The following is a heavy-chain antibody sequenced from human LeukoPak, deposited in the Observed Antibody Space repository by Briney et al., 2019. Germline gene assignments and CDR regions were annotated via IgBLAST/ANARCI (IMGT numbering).Heavy chain of an antibody. Sequence: PGGSLRLSFAASGFTFSSYSMNWVRQAPGKGLEWVSSISSSSSYIYYADSVKGRFTISRDNAKNSLYLQMNSLRAEDTAVYYCARPKAHSSGFDYWGQGTLVTVSS. J-gene: IGHJ4*02. V-gene: IGHV3-21*01. D-gene: IGHD6-19*01. CDR3: ARPKAHSSGFDY. CDR1: GFTFSSYS. CDR2: ISSSSSYI.